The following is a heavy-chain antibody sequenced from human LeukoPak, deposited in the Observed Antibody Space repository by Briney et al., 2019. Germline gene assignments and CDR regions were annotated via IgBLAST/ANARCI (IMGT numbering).Heavy chain of an antibody. D-gene: IGHD2-21*01. CDR2: INAGNGDT. J-gene: IGHJ4*02. CDR3: ARDDCGDTCYPGGY. Sequence: ASVKVSCKASGYTFTKYVVHWVRQATGQRPDWMGRINAGNGDTKYSQNFQDRVTITRDTSANTAYMELSSLTSEDTALYYCARDDCGDTCYPGGYWGQGTLVTVSS. V-gene: IGHV1-3*01. CDR1: GYTFTKYV.